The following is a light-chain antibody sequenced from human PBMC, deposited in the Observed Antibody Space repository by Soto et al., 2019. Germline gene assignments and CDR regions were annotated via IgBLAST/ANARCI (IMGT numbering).Light chain of an antibody. CDR2: DVS. CDR1: QSISRW. J-gene: IGKJ2*01. V-gene: IGKV1-39*01. CDR3: QQSHRTPYT. Sequence: GDRVTITCRASQSISRWLAWYQQKPGKAPKLLIYDVSNLESGVPSRFTGSGSGTDFTLTVTNMQPEDFATYYCQQSHRTPYTFGQGTKVDIK.